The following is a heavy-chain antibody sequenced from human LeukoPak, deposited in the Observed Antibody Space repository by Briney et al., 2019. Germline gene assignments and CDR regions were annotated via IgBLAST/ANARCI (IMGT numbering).Heavy chain of an antibody. CDR3: AKDQQQLVLHYYYYYGMDV. D-gene: IGHD6-13*01. V-gene: IGHV3-23*01. Sequence: GGSLRLSCAASGFTFSSYAMSWVRQAPGKGLEWVSAISGSGGSTYYTDSVKGRFTISRDNSKNTLYLQMNSLRAEDTAVYYCAKDQQQLVLHYYYYYGMDVWGKGTTVTVSS. J-gene: IGHJ6*04. CDR2: ISGSGGST. CDR1: GFTFSSYA.